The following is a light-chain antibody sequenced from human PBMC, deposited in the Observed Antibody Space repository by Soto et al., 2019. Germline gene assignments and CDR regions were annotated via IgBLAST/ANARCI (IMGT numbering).Light chain of an antibody. CDR1: QDINNY. CDR3: LQHNSYPLT. CDR2: AAS. Sequence: DIQMTQSPSAMSASVGDRVTITCRASQDINNYLVWVQQKPGTVPKRLIYAASSLQSGVPSRFSGSRAGTEFTLTSSRLQPEDFATYYSLQHNSYPLTFGGGTKVEIK. V-gene: IGKV1-17*03. J-gene: IGKJ4*01.